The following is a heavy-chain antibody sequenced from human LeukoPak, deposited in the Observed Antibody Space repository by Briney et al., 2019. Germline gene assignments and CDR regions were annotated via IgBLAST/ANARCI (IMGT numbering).Heavy chain of an antibody. Sequence: GGSLRLSCAASGFTFSSYAMSWVRQAPGKGLEWVSAISASSGNTYYADSVKGRFTTSRDNSKNTLYLQMNSLRVEDTAVYYCAKSLTGYSPFDYWGQGTLVTVSS. CDR1: GFTFSSYA. J-gene: IGHJ4*02. CDR2: ISASSGNT. CDR3: AKSLTGYSPFDY. V-gene: IGHV3-23*01. D-gene: IGHD3-9*01.